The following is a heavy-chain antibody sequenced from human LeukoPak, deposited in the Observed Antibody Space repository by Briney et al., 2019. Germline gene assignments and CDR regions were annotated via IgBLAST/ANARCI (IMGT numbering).Heavy chain of an antibody. V-gene: IGHV4-59*08. CDR2: ITNSGDT. Sequence: SETLSLTCTVSGASISRYYWSWIRQSPVKGLEWIGYITNSGDTNYSPSLKSRVTISVDTSKNQFSLKLSSVTAADTAVYYCARRGGYGSGSYNNEYYFDYWGQGTLVTVSS. CDR3: ARRGGYGSGSYNNEYYFDY. D-gene: IGHD3-10*01. CDR1: GASISRYY. J-gene: IGHJ4*02.